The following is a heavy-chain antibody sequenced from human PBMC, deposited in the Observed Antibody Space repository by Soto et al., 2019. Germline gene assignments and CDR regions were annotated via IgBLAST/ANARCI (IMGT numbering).Heavy chain of an antibody. CDR2: LFYGGTT. J-gene: IGHJ4*02. Sequence: SETLSLTCTVSGGSVSGYYWTWIRQPPGKGLEWVGSLFYGGTTDYNPSLKSRLTMSLDTSKNHFSLKLRSVTAADTAVYYCARHRGPAPVYWGQGTLVTVSS. CDR1: GGSVSGYY. D-gene: IGHD3-10*01. CDR3: ARHRGPAPVY. V-gene: IGHV4-39*01.